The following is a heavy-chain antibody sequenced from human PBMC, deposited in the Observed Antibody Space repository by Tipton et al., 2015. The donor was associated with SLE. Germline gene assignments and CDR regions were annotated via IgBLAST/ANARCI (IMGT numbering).Heavy chain of an antibody. D-gene: IGHD2-21*01. CDR1: GGSFSGYY. J-gene: IGHJ4*02. Sequence: TLSLTCAVYGGSFSGYYWSWIRQSPGKGLECIGEVNSSGSANYHPSLKSRATLSVDTSKNQFSLKLTSVTAADTAVYYCARGKISWAIFVVRNYFDSWGQGTPVAVSS. V-gene: IGHV4-34*01. CDR2: VNSSGSA. CDR3: ARGKISWAIFVVRNYFDS.